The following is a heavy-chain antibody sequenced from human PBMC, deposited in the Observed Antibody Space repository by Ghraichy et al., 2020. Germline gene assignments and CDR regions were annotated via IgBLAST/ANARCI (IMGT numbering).Heavy chain of an antibody. J-gene: IGHJ6*02. CDR1: GFSFSNYI. CDR2: ITSSSRTI. Sequence: GGSLRLSCAASGFSFSNYIMNWVRQAPGKGLEWVSYITSSSRTIFYADSVKGRFTISRDNAQNSLSLQLNSLRDEDTAVYYCARGSTVVRFYYYDGMDVWGQGTTVTVSS. D-gene: IGHD4-23*01. V-gene: IGHV3-48*02. CDR3: ARGSTVVRFYYYDGMDV.